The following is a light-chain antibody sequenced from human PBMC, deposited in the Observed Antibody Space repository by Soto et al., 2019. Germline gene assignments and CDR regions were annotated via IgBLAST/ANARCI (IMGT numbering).Light chain of an antibody. CDR2: GAS. V-gene: IGKV3-15*01. CDR1: QSLSSD. J-gene: IGKJ1*01. Sequence: EIVLTQSPGTLSLSPGERATLSCRASQSLSSDLAWYHQKPGQAPRLLIYGASTRATGIPARFSGSGSGTEFTLTINSLQSEDFAVDYCQQYNNWPRTFGQGTKVEIK. CDR3: QQYNNWPRT.